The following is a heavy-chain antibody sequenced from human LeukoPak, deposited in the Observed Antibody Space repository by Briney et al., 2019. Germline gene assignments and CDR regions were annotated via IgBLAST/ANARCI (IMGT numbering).Heavy chain of an antibody. Sequence: SETLSLTCTVSGGSISSSSYYWGWIRQPPGKGLEWIGSIYYSGSTYYNPSLKSRVTISVDTSKNQFSLKLSSVTAADTAVYYCARHLTVSGYYYYMDVWGKGTTVTVSS. V-gene: IGHV4-39*01. CDR3: ARHLTVSGYYYYMDV. D-gene: IGHD4-11*01. CDR2: IYYSGST. J-gene: IGHJ6*03. CDR1: GGSISSSSYY.